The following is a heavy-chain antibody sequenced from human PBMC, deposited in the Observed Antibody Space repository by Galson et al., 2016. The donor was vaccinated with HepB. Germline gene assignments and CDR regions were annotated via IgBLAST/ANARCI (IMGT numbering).Heavy chain of an antibody. V-gene: IGHV3-15*01. D-gene: IGHD3-10*01. CDR2: IKTKTDGGAT. J-gene: IGHJ4*02. CDR3: TTELLLWFGDLSLY. Sequence: SLRLSCAASGFTFSNAWMSWVRQAPGKGLEWVGRIKTKTDGGATHYAAPVNGRFTISRDDSKNTLYMQMNSLTTEDTAVYYCTTELLLWFGDLSLYWGQGILVTVSS. CDR1: GFTFSNAW.